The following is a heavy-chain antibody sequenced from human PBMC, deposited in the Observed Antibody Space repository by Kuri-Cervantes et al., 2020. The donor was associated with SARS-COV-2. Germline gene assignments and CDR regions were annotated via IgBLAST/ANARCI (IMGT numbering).Heavy chain of an antibody. CDR2: IYYSGST. CDR1: GGSISGGDDY. J-gene: IGHJ5*02. CDR3: ARDQVDVVVPAAMGPHWFDP. Sequence: LRLSCTVSGGSISGGDDYWNWIRQPPGKGLEWIGYIYYSGSTYYNPSLKSRVTISVDTSKNQFSLKLSSVTAADTAVYYCARDQVDVVVPAAMGPHWFDPWGQGTLVTVSS. V-gene: IGHV4-30-4*08. D-gene: IGHD2-2*01.